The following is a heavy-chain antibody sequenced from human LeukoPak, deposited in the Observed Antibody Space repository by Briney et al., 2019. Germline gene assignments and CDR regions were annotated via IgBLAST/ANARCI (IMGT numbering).Heavy chain of an antibody. D-gene: IGHD1-14*01. CDR2: IHHSGST. CDR1: GGSFSGYY. J-gene: IGHJ4*02. Sequence: SETLSLTCAVYGGSFSGYYWTWIRQPPGKGLEWIGEIHHSGSTNYNPSLKTRVTIPLDASKNQFSLKLSSVTAADTAVYYCARVTEGNLDYWGQGTLVTVSS. CDR3: ARVTEGNLDY. V-gene: IGHV4-34*01.